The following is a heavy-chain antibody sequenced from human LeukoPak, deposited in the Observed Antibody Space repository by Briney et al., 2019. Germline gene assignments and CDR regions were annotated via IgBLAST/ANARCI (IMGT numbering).Heavy chain of an antibody. D-gene: IGHD5-24*01. J-gene: IGHJ4*02. CDR1: GFTFDDYA. CDR2: IKSKTDGGTT. V-gene: IGHV3-15*01. Sequence: GGSLRLSCAASGFTFDDYAMHWVRQAPGKGLEWVGRIKSKTDGGTTDYAAPVKGRFTISRDDSKNTLYLQMNSLKTEDTAVYYCTTDPSRWLQRPSGYWGQGTLVTVSS. CDR3: TTDPSRWLQRPSGY.